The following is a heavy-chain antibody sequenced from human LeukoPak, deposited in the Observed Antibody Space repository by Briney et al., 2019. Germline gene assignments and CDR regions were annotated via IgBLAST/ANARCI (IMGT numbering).Heavy chain of an antibody. Sequence: GGSLRLSCAASGFTVSSNYVSWVRQAPGKGLEWVAVISYDGSNKYYADSVKGRFTISRDNSKNTLYLQMNSLRAEDTAVYYCAVGYGAFDIWGQGTMVTVSS. V-gene: IGHV3-30*03. CDR3: AVGYGAFDI. CDR1: GFTVSSNY. CDR2: ISYDGSNK. D-gene: IGHD3-22*01. J-gene: IGHJ3*02.